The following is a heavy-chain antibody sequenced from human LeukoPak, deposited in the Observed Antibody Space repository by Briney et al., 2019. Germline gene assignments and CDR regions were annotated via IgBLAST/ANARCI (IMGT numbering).Heavy chain of an antibody. J-gene: IGHJ6*03. V-gene: IGHV3-21*06. CDR1: GFTFSSYN. CDR2: ITSSGSYI. CDR3: ARDPYSGNYGAYYYYYMDV. Sequence: GGSLRLSCAASGFTFSSYNMSWVRQAPGKGLEWVSSITSSGSYIYYADSVKGRFTISRDNAKNSLYLQMDSLRVEDTAEYYCARDPYSGNYGAYYYYYMDVWGKGTTVTVSS. D-gene: IGHD1-26*01.